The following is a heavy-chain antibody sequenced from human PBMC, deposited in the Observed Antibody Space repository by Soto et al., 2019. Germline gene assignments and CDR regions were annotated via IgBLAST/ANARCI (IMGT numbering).Heavy chain of an antibody. J-gene: IGHJ6*02. V-gene: IGHV1-69*12. CDR2: IIPIFGTA. Sequence: QVQLVQSGAEVKKPGSSVKVSCKASGGTFSSYAISWVRQAPGQGLEWMGGIIPIFGTANYAHKFQGRVTITAAETLSTAYMELSSLSSEDTAVYYGAGLTKTQYYYYGMEVCGQGSTVTVSS. CDR3: AGLTKTQYYYYGMEV. D-gene: IGHD4-17*01. CDR1: GGTFSSYA.